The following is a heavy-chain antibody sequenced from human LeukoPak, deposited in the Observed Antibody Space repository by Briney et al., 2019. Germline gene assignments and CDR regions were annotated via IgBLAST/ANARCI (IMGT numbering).Heavy chain of an antibody. D-gene: IGHD3-10*01. V-gene: IGHV3-43*01. CDR3: VKDRYYLGSGSYYTSPWDYGLDV. Sequence: PGGSLRLFCAASGFTFDGYSMHWVRQAPGKGLEWVSLITWDGAGTYYADSVKGRFTISRDNSKNSLYLQMNSLRTEDTALYYCVKDRYYLGSGSYYTSPWDYGLDVWGQGTTVTVSS. J-gene: IGHJ6*02. CDR2: ITWDGAGT. CDR1: GFTFDGYS.